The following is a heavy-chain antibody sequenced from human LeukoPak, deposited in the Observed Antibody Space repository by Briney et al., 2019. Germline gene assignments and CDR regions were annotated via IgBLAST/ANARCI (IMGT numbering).Heavy chain of an antibody. CDR1: GYTFTGYY. CDR2: INPNSGGT. J-gene: IGHJ6*03. CDR3: ARLLWIHFLASGYYYMDV. Sequence: RASVKVSCKASGYTFTGYYMHWVRQAPGQGLEWMGWINPNSGGTNYAQKLQGRVTMTTDTSTSTAYMELRSLRSDDTAVYYCARLLWIHFLASGYYYMDVWGKGTTVTVSS. D-gene: IGHD5-18*01. V-gene: IGHV1-2*02.